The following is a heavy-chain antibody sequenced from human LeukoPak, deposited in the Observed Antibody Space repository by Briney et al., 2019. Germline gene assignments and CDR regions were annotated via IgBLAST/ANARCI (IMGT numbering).Heavy chain of an antibody. CDR1: AYTFTGYY. D-gene: IGHD6-19*01. CDR3: ARGTVAGIIDY. CDR2: INPNSGGT. Sequence: PSVKVSFKASAYTFTGYYMHWVRQAPGQGLEWMGWINPNSGGTNYAQKFQGKVTMTRDTSISTAYMELSRLRSDDTAVYYCARGTVAGIIDYWGQGTLVTVSS. J-gene: IGHJ4*02. V-gene: IGHV1-2*02.